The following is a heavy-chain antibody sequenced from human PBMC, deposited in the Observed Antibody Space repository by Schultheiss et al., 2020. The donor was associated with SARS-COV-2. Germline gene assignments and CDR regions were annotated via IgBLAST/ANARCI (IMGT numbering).Heavy chain of an antibody. CDR2: ISAYNGNT. CDR1: GYTFTSYG. Sequence: ASVKVSCKASGYTFTSYGISWVRQAPGQGLEWMGWISAYNGNTNYAQKLQGRVTMTTDTSTSTAYMELRSLRSDDTAVYYCARVIENSNSDGMDVWGQGTTVTVSS. J-gene: IGHJ6*02. V-gene: IGHV1-18*01. D-gene: IGHD4-11*01. CDR3: ARVIENSNSDGMDV.